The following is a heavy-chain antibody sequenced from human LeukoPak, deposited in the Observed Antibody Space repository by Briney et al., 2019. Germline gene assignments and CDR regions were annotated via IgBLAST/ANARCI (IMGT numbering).Heavy chain of an antibody. CDR3: AKGSSAGTWGDWFDP. CDR1: GFTFSNYG. D-gene: IGHD1-7*01. V-gene: IGHV3-30*18. CDR2: ISYDGSNK. J-gene: IGHJ5*02. Sequence: PGRSLRLSCAASGFTFSNYGMHWVRQAPGKGLGWVAVISYDGSNKYYADSVKGRFTISRDNSKNTLSLQMNSLRVEDTAVYYCAKGSSAGTWGDWFDPWGQGTLVTVSS.